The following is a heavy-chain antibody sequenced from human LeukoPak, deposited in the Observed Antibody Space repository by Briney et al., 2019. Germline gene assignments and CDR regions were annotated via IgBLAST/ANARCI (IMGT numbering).Heavy chain of an antibody. D-gene: IGHD1-26*01. Sequence: GRSLRLSCAASGFTFRSYAMHWVRQAPGKGLEWVSSISSSSSYIYYADSVKGRFTISRDNAKNSLYLQMNSLRAEDTAVYYCAREASIPIVGATLYYFDYWGQGTLVTVSS. J-gene: IGHJ4*02. CDR2: ISSSSSYI. V-gene: IGHV3-21*01. CDR1: GFTFRSYA. CDR3: AREASIPIVGATLYYFDY.